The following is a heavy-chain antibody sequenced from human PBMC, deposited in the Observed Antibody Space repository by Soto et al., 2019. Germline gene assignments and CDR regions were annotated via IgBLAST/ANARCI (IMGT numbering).Heavy chain of an antibody. CDR2: ISGSGGTT. CDR1: GCNFGSYG. CDR3: AKVRSTTIFDVVSLFDY. V-gene: IGHV3-23*01. D-gene: IGHD3-3*01. Sequence: GPLRLCCAASGCNFGSYGVSWVRQAQGKGLECVSTISGSGGTTYYADSVKVRFTISRDNSKNTLYLQMNSLRADDTAVYYCAKVRSTTIFDVVSLFDYWGQGTLVTVS. J-gene: IGHJ4*02.